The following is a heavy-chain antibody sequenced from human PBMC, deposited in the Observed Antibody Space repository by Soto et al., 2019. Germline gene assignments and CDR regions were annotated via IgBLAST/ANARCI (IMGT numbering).Heavy chain of an antibody. J-gene: IGHJ3*02. Sequence: EVQLVESGGGLVQPGGSLRLSWAASGFTFSNFSMSWVRQAPGKGLEWISYVNAAANDIYYTDSVRGRFTISRDNAKNSLYLQMNSLRDDDTAVYYCVRDRMWEQWLGPHDAFEIWGQGTMVTVS. CDR2: VNAAANDI. CDR3: VRDRMWEQWLGPHDAFEI. V-gene: IGHV3-48*02. D-gene: IGHD6-19*01. CDR1: GFTFSNFS.